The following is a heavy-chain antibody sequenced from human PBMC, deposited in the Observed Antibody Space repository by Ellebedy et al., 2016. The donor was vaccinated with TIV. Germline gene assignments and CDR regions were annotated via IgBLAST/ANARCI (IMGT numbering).Heavy chain of an antibody. J-gene: IGHJ4*02. CDR2: IRADNGET. CDR1: GYNFSSYG. CDR3: TRDWGDMWSGRFEGDY. Sequence: ASVKVSCKTSGYNFSSYGITWVRPAPGQGLEWMGWIRADNGETNSTQKYQGRLTMTTDTSMSTAYMDLRSLTSDDTAIYYCTRDWGDMWSGRFEGDYWGQGTLVTVSS. V-gene: IGHV1-18*04. D-gene: IGHD3-10*01.